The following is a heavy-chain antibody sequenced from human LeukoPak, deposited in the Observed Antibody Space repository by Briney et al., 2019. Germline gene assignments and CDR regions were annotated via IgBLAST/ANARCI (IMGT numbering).Heavy chain of an antibody. V-gene: IGHV1-18*04. Sequence: GASVKVSCKASGDTFIPYTFSWVRQAPGQGLEWMGWINTYNGDTYYAQKLQGSVTMTTDTSTSTAYMELRSLRSDDTAVYYCARWGSGWSIDYWGQGTLVTVSS. CDR2: INTYNGDT. J-gene: IGHJ4*02. CDR3: ARWGSGWSIDY. D-gene: IGHD6-19*01. CDR1: GDTFIPYT.